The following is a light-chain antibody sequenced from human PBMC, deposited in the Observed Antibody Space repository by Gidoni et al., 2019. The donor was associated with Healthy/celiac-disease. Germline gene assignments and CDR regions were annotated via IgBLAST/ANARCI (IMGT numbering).Light chain of an antibody. V-gene: IGLV2-14*01. Sequence: QSALTQPASVSGSPGQSITISCTGTSSDVGGYNYVPWYPQHPGKAPKLMIYEVSNRPSGVPDRFSGSKSGNTASLTISGLQAEDEADYYCSSYTSSSTLDVVFGGGTKLTVL. CDR1: SSDVGGYNY. CDR2: EVS. J-gene: IGLJ2*01. CDR3: SSYTSSSTLDVV.